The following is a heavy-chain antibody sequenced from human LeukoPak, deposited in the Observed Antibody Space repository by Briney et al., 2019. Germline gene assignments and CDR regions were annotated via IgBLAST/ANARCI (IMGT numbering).Heavy chain of an antibody. J-gene: IGHJ4*02. CDR3: ATHCSGGSCYPQAFDY. Sequence: PGGSLRLSCAASGFTFSDYYMSWIRQAPGKGLEWVSYISSSGSTIYYADSVKGRFTISRDNAKNSLYLQMNSLRAEDTAVYYCATHCSGGSCYPQAFDYWGQGTLVTVSS. D-gene: IGHD2-15*01. CDR1: GFTFSDYY. V-gene: IGHV3-11*04. CDR2: ISSSGSTI.